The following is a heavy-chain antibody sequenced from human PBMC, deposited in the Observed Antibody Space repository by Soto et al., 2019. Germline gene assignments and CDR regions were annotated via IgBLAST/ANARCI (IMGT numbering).Heavy chain of an antibody. Sequence: QLQLQESGSGLVKPSQTLSLTCAVSGGSISSGGYSWRWIRQPPGKGLEGLGYIYHSGSIYYNTSLQRRVTRAVDRSKNQFSLKLSSVTAADTAVYYCVRVPYYWCQGTLGSVSS. CDR2: IYHSGSI. J-gene: IGHJ4*02. CDR3: VRVPYY. V-gene: IGHV4-30-2*01. CDR1: GGSISSGGYS.